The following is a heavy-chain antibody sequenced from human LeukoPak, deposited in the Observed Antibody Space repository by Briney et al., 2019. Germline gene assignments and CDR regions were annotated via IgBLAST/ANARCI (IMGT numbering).Heavy chain of an antibody. CDR1: GFTFSSYW. CDR2: IKSHGSST. D-gene: IGHD3-10*01. CDR3: ARSSFGTYKLFDY. J-gene: IGHJ4*02. V-gene: IGHV3-74*01. Sequence: GGSLRLSCAASGFTFSSYWMHWVRQAPGKGLVWVSRIKSHGSSTSYADSVKGRFTISRDNAKNTLYLQMNSLTAEDTAVYYCARSSFGTYKLFDYWGQGTLVTVSS.